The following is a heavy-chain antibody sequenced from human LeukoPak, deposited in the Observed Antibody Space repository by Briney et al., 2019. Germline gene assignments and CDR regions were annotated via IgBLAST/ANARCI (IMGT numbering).Heavy chain of an antibody. CDR1: GYSFSSYW. J-gene: IGHJ1*01. Sequence: KPGESLQISCKGSGYSFSSYWIGWVRQMPGKGLEWMGIINPGGSDTRYSPSFQGQVTISVDKSISTAYLQWSSLEAPDTAMYFCATVPRIPAVGNTEYFRHWGQGTLVTVSS. CDR2: INPGGSDT. V-gene: IGHV5-51*01. D-gene: IGHD6-13*01. CDR3: ATVPRIPAVGNTEYFRH.